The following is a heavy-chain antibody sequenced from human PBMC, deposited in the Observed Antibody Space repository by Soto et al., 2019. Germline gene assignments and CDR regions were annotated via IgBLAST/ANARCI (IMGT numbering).Heavy chain of an antibody. V-gene: IGHV4-39*01. CDR2: IYYSGST. Sequence: SETLYLTCTVSGGSISSSSYYWGWIRQPPGKGLEWIGSIYYSGSTYYNPSLKSRVTISVDTSKNQFSLKLSSVTAADTAVYYCARLGAFYSSSWNYYYGMDVWGQGTTVTSP. J-gene: IGHJ6*02. D-gene: IGHD6-13*01. CDR1: GGSISSSSYY. CDR3: ARLGAFYSSSWNYYYGMDV.